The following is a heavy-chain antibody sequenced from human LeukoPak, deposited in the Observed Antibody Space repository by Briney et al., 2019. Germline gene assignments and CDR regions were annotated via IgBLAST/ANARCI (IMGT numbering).Heavy chain of an antibody. CDR1: GGSISNYY. CDR2: IYYSGST. J-gene: IGHJ4*02. CDR3: ASEGIAAAGDY. D-gene: IGHD6-13*01. V-gene: IGHV4-59*01. Sequence: SETLSLTCTVSGGSISNYYWNWIRQPPGKGLEWIGYIYYSGSTNYNPSLKTRVTISVDTSKNRFSLKLSSVTAADTAVYYCASEGIAAAGDYWGQGTLVTVSS.